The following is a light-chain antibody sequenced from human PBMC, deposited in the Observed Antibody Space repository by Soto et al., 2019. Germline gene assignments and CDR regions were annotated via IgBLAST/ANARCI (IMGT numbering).Light chain of an antibody. CDR3: QQYDSSSPT. CDR1: QNISVW. V-gene: IGKV1-5*01. Sequence: DIQMTQSPSTLSASVGDGVTITCRASQNISVWLAWYQQRPGKAPKFLMYDASSLETGVPSRFSGSGSGTDFTLIIRSLQPDDSATYYCQQYDSSSPTFGQGTKLEIK. CDR2: DAS. J-gene: IGKJ2*01.